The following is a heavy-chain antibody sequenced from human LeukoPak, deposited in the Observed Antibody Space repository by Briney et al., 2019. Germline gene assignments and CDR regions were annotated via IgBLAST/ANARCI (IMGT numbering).Heavy chain of an antibody. D-gene: IGHD3-22*01. CDR3: AREEEGDYYDSSGYKAFDI. Sequence: PGRSLRLSCAASGFTFSSYAVHWVRQAPGKGLEWVAVISYDGSNKYYADSVKGRFTISRDNSKNTLYLQMNSLRAEDTAVYYCAREEEGDYYDSSGYKAFDIWGQGTMVTVSS. J-gene: IGHJ3*02. CDR1: GFTFSSYA. CDR2: ISYDGSNK. V-gene: IGHV3-30-3*01.